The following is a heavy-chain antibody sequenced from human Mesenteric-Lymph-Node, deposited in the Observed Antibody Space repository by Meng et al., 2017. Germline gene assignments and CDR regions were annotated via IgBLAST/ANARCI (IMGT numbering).Heavy chain of an antibody. V-gene: IGHV1-2*06. J-gene: IGHJ4*02. CDR3: AREEGPGSSWYVDY. Sequence: QAQLVQSGSELKKPGASVKVSCKASGYTFTGYYMHWVRQAPGQGLEWMGRINPNSGGTNYAQKFQGRVTMTRDTSISTAYMELSRLRSDDTAVYYCAREEGPGSSWYVDYWGQGTLVTSPQ. CDR1: GYTFTGYY. CDR2: INPNSGGT. D-gene: IGHD6-13*01.